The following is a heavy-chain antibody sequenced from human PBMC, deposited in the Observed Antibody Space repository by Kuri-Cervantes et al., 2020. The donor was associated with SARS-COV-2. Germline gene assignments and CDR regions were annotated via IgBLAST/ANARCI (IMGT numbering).Heavy chain of an antibody. D-gene: IGHD2/OR15-2a*01. J-gene: IGHJ4*02. CDR1: GFIFSDYA. CDR2: ISVSGDST. Sequence: GGSLRLSCEASGFIFSDYAIDWVRQAPGKGLQWVSTISVSGDSTYYADSVKGRFTISRDNSKNTLYLQMNSLRAEDTAVYYCAKDLSGVSSSFFFDSWGQGTPVTVSS. CDR3: AKDLSGVSSSFFFDS. V-gene: IGHV3-23*01.